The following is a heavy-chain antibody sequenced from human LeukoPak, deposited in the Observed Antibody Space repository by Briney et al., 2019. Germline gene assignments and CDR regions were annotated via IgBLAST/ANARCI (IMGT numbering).Heavy chain of an antibody. CDR3: AKDGGQLASSPFDY. CDR2: ISTNGGRT. J-gene: IGHJ4*02. D-gene: IGHD6-13*01. V-gene: IGHV3-64*02. CDR1: GFTFSSYA. Sequence: TGGSLRLSCAASGFTFSSYAMHWVRQAPGKGLEYVSTISTNGGRTYYADSVKGRFTISRDNSRNSLYLQMNSLRTEDTALYYCAKDGGQLASSPFDYWGQGTLVTISS.